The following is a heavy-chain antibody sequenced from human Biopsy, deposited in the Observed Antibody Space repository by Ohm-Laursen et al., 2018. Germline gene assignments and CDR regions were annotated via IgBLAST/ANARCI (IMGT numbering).Heavy chain of an antibody. CDR2: ISHTGYT. V-gene: IGHV4-59*11. Sequence: GTLSLTCPVPGGSFTGHYWTWIRQPPGKGLEWIGHISHTGYTSYKSSLKSRVTISLDTSRKHFSLRLTSLAAADTAVYYCARGSNEYGGLYFPHWGQGTLVTVSS. CDR3: ARGSNEYGGLYFPH. J-gene: IGHJ1*01. CDR1: GGSFTGHY. D-gene: IGHD4-23*01.